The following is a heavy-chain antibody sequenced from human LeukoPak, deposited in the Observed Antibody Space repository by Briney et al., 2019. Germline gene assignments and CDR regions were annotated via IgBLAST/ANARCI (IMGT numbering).Heavy chain of an antibody. J-gene: IGHJ1*01. V-gene: IGHV4-59*01. Sequence: SETLSLTCTVSGGSISSYYWSWIRQPPGKGLEWIGYIYYSGSTNYNPSLKSRVTISVDTSKNQFSLKLSSVTAADTAVYYCATGYGYQLPEYFQHWGQGTLVTVSS. CDR1: GGSISSYY. CDR2: IYYSGST. CDR3: ATGYGYQLPEYFQH. D-gene: IGHD2-2*01.